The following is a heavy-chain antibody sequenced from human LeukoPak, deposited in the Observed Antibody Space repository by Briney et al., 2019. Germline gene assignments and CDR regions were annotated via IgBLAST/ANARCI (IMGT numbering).Heavy chain of an antibody. Sequence: SETLSLTCTVSGGSISSSSYYWGWIRQPPGKGLEWIGSIYYSGSTYYNPSLKSRVTISVDTSKNQFSLKLSSVTAADTAVYYCARDRNYYGSGSYLRSQKFDYWGQGTLVTVSS. V-gene: IGHV4-39*02. CDR3: ARDRNYYGSGSYLRSQKFDY. J-gene: IGHJ4*02. D-gene: IGHD3-10*01. CDR2: IYYSGST. CDR1: GGSISSSSYY.